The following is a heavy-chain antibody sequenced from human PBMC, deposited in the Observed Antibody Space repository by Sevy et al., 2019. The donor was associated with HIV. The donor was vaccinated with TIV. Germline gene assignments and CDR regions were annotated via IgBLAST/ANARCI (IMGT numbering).Heavy chain of an antibody. Sequence: GGSLRLSCAASEITLSNYAMNCVRQAPGRGLEWVSAISGSGGSTYYADSVKGRFTISRDNSKNTLSLQMHSLRVEDTAVYYCAKDRAVLVGDAFDLWGQGTMVTVSS. D-gene: IGHD2-15*01. V-gene: IGHV3-23*01. CDR1: EITLSNYA. CDR2: ISGSGGST. J-gene: IGHJ3*01. CDR3: AKDRAVLVGDAFDL.